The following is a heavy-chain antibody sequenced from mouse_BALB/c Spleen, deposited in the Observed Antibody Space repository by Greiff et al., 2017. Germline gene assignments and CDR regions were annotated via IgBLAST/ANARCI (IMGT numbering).Heavy chain of an antibody. J-gene: IGHJ1*01. Sequence: VQLVESGPGLVQPSQSLSITCTVSGFSLTSYGVHWVRQSPGKGLEWLGVIWSGGSTDYNAAFISRLSISKDNSKSQVFFKMNSLQANDTAIYYCARDYGSSPHWYFDVWGAGTTVTVSS. V-gene: IGHV2-2*02. CDR1: GFSLTSYG. CDR3: ARDYGSSPHWYFDV. D-gene: IGHD1-1*01. CDR2: IWSGGST.